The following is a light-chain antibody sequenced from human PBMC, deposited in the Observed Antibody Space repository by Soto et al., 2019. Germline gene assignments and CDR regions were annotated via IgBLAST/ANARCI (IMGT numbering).Light chain of an antibody. J-gene: IGKJ4*01. Sequence: EIVMTQSAATLSVSPGERATLSCRASQSVSSNLAWYQQKPGQAPRLLIYGASTRATGIPARFSGSVSGTEFTLTISSLQSEDFAVYYCQQYNDWPLTFGGGTKVDIK. CDR1: QSVSSN. CDR3: QQYNDWPLT. V-gene: IGKV3-15*01. CDR2: GAS.